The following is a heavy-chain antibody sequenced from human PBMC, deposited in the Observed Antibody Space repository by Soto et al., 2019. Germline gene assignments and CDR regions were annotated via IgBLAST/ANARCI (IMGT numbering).Heavy chain of an antibody. D-gene: IGHD1-7*01. CDR1: GGSVSSGSYY. J-gene: IGHJ6*02. Sequence: SETLSLTCTVSGGSVSSGSYYWSWIRQPPGKGLEWIGYIYYSGSTNYNPSLKSRVTISVDTSKNQFSLTLSSVTAADTAVYYCARASRGGNYRTYYYYHGMDVWGQGTTVTVSS. V-gene: IGHV4-61*01. CDR2: IYYSGST. CDR3: ARASRGGNYRTYYYYHGMDV.